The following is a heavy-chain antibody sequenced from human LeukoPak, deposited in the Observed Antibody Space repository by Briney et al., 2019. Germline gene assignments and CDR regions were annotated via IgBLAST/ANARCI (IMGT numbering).Heavy chain of an antibody. CDR3: ARDPYGGNSTPYYYYMDV. CDR1: GFTFSSYG. V-gene: IGHV3-30*02. Sequence: PGGSLRLSCAASGFTFSSYGMHWVRQAPGKGLEWVAFIRYDGSNKYYADSVKGRFTISRDNSKNTLYLQMNSLRAEDTAVYYCARDPYGGNSTPYYYYMDVWGKGTTVTVSS. D-gene: IGHD4-23*01. CDR2: IRYDGSNK. J-gene: IGHJ6*03.